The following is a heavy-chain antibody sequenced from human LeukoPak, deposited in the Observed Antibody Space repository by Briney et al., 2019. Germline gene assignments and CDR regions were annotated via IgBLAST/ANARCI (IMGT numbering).Heavy chain of an antibody. CDR1: GFTFSSYW. CDR2: IKKDGSEK. J-gene: IGHJ6*02. Sequence: GGSLRLSCEVSGFTFSSYWMNWVRQAPGKGLEWVANIKKDGSEKNYVDSVKGRFTISRDNAKNSLYLQMNSLRDEDTAVYYCARDPYYDFWSGSPPGGYYYYGMDVWGQGTTVTVSS. D-gene: IGHD3-3*01. CDR3: ARDPYYDFWSGSPPGGYYYYGMDV. V-gene: IGHV3-7*01.